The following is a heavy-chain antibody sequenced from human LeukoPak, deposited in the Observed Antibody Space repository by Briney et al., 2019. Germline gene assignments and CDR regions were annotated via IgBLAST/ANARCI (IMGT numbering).Heavy chain of an antibody. J-gene: IGHJ4*02. V-gene: IGHV3-74*01. Sequence: GGSLRLSCAASGFTFSSYWMHWVRQAPGKGLVWVSRINSDGSRTNNADSVKGRFTISRDNAKNSLYLQMNSLRAEDTAVYYCARDNGLYSGYEIVYWGQGTLVTVSS. D-gene: IGHD5-12*01. CDR1: GFTFSSYW. CDR3: ARDNGLYSGYEIVY. CDR2: INSDGSRT.